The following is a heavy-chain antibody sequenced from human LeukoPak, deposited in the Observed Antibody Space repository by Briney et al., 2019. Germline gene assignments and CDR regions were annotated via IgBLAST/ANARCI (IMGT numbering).Heavy chain of an antibody. D-gene: IGHD3-10*01. V-gene: IGHV3-33*01. J-gene: IGHJ4*02. CDR3: ARDLRGSSY. CDR2: IWYDGSNK. Sequence: GGSLRLSCAASGFTLSSYGMHWVRQAPGKGLEWVAVIWYDGSNKYYAGSVKGRFTISRDNSKNTLYLQMNSLRAEDTAVYYCARDLRGSSYWGQGTLVTVSS. CDR1: GFTLSSYG.